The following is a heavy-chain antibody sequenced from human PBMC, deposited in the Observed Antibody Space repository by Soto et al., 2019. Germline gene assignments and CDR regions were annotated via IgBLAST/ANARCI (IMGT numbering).Heavy chain of an antibody. CDR2: IWYDGSNK. CDR3: ARDRAVAPYYYYYYGMDV. D-gene: IGHD6-19*01. CDR1: GFTFSSYG. J-gene: IGHJ6*02. V-gene: IGHV3-33*01. Sequence: GGSLRLSCAASGFTFSSYGMHWVRQAPGKGPEWVAVIWYDGSNKYYADSVKGRFTISRDNSKNTLYLQMNSLRAEDTAVYYCARDRAVAPYYYYYYGMDVWGQGTTVTVSS.